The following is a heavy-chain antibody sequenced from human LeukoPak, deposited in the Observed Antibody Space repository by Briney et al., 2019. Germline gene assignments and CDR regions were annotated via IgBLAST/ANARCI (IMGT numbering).Heavy chain of an antibody. CDR2: IYYSGST. Sequence: SETLSLTCTVSGGSISSHYWSWIRQPPGKGLEWIGYIYYSGSTNYNPSLKSRVTISVDTSKNQFSLKLSSVTAADTAVYYCASRLRLGHYYYYCYMDVWGKGTTVTVSS. D-gene: IGHD4-17*01. CDR3: ASRLRLGHYYYYCYMDV. J-gene: IGHJ6*03. CDR1: GGSISSHY. V-gene: IGHV4-59*11.